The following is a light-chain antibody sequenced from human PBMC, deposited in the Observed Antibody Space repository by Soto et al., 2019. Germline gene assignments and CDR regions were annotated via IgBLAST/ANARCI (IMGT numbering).Light chain of an antibody. J-gene: IGKJ5*01. CDR1: QGISTY. Sequence: DIHLTQSPSFFSASVGDRVTITCRASQGISTYLAWYQQKPGKAPNLLIYTASTLQTGVPSRFSGSAFGTEFTLTISSLQPEDFATYYCQQLAGFPITFGQGTRLE. V-gene: IGKV1-9*01. CDR3: QQLAGFPIT. CDR2: TAS.